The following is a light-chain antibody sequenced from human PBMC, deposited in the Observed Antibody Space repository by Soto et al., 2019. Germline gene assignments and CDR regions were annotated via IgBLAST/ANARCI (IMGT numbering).Light chain of an antibody. J-gene: IGKJ4*01. CDR3: QLYGSSVT. Sequence: DIVLTQSPGTLSLSPGDRATLSCRASQSVRSRYLAWYQQKAGQAPGLLIYDASRRATAIPDRFSGSRSGTHFTRTISRLEYEDFAVYYCQLYGSSVTFGGGTKVEI. CDR2: DAS. V-gene: IGKV3-20*01. CDR1: QSVRSRY.